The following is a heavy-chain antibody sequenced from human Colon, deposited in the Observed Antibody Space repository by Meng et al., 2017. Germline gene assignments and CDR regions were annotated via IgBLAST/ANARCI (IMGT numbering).Heavy chain of an antibody. CDR1: GGSISRSDW. CDR2: TSHSGST. V-gene: IGHV4-4*02. J-gene: IGHJ4*02. Sequence: QVALREPGPGLVKPSEPLSLPCAVCGGSISRSDWWSWVRQPPGKGLEWIGETSHSGSTNYSPSLKSRVTISLDKSKNQLSLKLNSVTAADTAVYYCASSDYYRSDYWGQGTLVTVSS. D-gene: IGHD3-22*01. CDR3: ASSDYYRSDY.